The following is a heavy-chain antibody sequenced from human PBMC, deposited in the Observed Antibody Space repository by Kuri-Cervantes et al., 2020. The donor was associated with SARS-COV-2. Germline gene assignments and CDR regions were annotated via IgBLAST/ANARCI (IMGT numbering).Heavy chain of an antibody. D-gene: IGHD2-2*01. CDR3: ATSIRNWFDP. V-gene: IGHV4-39*01. CDR1: GGSISSSSYY. Sequence: ESLKISCTVSGGSISSSSYYWGWIRQPPGKGLEWIGSIYYSGSTYYNPSLKSRVTISVDTSKNQFSLKLSSVTAADTAVYYCATSIRNWFDPWGQGTLVTVSS. CDR2: IYYSGST. J-gene: IGHJ5*02.